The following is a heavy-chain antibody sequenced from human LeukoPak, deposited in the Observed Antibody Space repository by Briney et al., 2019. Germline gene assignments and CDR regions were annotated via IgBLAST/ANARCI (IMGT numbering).Heavy chain of an antibody. V-gene: IGHV3-48*03. CDR2: ISSSGSTI. CDR3: ARAWAMVRGVIGY. Sequence: GGSLRLSCAASGFTFSSYEMNWVRQAPGKGLEWVSYISSSGSTIYYADSVKGRFTISRDNAKNSLYLQMNSLRAEDTAVYYCARAWAMVRGVIGYWGQGTLVTVSS. J-gene: IGHJ4*02. CDR1: GFTFSSYE. D-gene: IGHD3-10*01.